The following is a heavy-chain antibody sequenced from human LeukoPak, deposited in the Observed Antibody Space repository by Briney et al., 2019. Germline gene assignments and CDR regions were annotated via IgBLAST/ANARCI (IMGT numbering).Heavy chain of an antibody. D-gene: IGHD2-21*01. CDR1: GFSFSNYW. CDR2: IKGDGSST. CDR3: AKSDCASDGCKLLNF. J-gene: IGHJ4*02. V-gene: IGHV3-74*01. Sequence: GGSLRLSCATSGFSFSNYWMHWFRQVPGKGLVWVSRIKGDGSSTRDADSVKGRFTISRDNSKNTLYLQMNSLRAEDTAVYYCAKSDCASDGCKLLNFWGQGTLVTASS.